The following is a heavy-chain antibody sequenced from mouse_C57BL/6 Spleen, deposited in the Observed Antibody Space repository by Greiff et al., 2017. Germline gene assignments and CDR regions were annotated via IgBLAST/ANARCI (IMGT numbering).Heavy chain of an antibody. Sequence: QVQLQQPGAELVRPGTSVKLSCKASGYTFTSYWMHWVKQRPGQGLEWIGVIDPSDSYTNYNQKFKGKATLTVDTSSSTAYMQLSSLTSEDSAVYYCARRSYDYDPLYAMDYWGQGTSVTVSS. J-gene: IGHJ4*01. V-gene: IGHV1-59*01. D-gene: IGHD2-4*01. CDR2: IDPSDSYT. CDR1: GYTFTSYW. CDR3: ARRSYDYDPLYAMDY.